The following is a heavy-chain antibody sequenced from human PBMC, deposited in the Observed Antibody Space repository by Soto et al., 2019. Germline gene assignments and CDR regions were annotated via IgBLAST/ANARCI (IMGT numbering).Heavy chain of an antibody. D-gene: IGHD2-2*01. CDR2: IKSKTDGGTT. V-gene: IGHV3-15*01. CDR1: GFTFSNAW. Sequence: GGSLRLSCAASGFTFSNAWMSWVRQAPGKGLEWVGRIKSKTDGGTTEYAATVQGRITISRDDSKNTQYLQMNSLKTEDTAVYYCTTDQHCSSTSCYGYYYYYMDVWGKGTTVTVSS. J-gene: IGHJ6*03. CDR3: TTDQHCSSTSCYGYYYYYMDV.